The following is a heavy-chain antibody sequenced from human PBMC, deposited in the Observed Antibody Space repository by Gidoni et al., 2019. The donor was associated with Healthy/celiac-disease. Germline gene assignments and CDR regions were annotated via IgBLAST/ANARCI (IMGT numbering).Heavy chain of an antibody. Sequence: EVQLVESGGGLIQPGGSLRLSRAAAGFTVSSNYISWVGQAPGKGLGWVSVIESGGSTYYADSVKGRFTISRDNSKNTLYLQMNSLRAEDTAVYYCARSSPHTTAPFDYWGQGTLVTVSS. J-gene: IGHJ4*02. CDR3: ARSSPHTTAPFDY. CDR1: GFTVSSNY. V-gene: IGHV3-53*01. D-gene: IGHD1-1*01. CDR2: IESGGST.